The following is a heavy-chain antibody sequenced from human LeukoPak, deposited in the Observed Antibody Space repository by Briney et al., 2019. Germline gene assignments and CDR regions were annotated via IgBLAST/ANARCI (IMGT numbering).Heavy chain of an antibody. J-gene: IGHJ4*02. CDR3: ARGGSGCFDY. D-gene: IGHD6-19*01. Sequence: GGSLRLSCATSGSPFSSYWMHWVRQAPGKGLVWVARIHSDGIGTTYADSVKGRFTISRDNAKNTVSLQMNSLRVEDTAVYYCARGGSGCFDYWGQGTLVTVSS. CDR1: GSPFSSYW. V-gene: IGHV3-74*01. CDR2: IHSDGIGT.